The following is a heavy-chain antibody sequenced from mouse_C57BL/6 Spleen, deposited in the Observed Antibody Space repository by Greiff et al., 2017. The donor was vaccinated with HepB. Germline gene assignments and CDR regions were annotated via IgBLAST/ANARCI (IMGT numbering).Heavy chain of an antibody. Sequence: VQLQQSGAELVKPGASVKISCKASGYAFSSYWMNWVKQRPGKGLEWIGQIYPGDGDTNYNGKFKGKATLTADKSSSTAYMQLSSLTSEDSAVYFCARSPNGDGDYWYFDVWGTGTTVTVSS. J-gene: IGHJ1*03. CDR3: ARSPNGDGDYWYFDV. CDR1: GYAFSSYW. CDR2: IYPGDGDT. V-gene: IGHV1-80*01. D-gene: IGHD4-1*02.